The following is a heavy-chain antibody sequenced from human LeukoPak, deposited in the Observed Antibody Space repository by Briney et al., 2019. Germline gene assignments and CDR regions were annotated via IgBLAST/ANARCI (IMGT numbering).Heavy chain of an antibody. CDR3: TSDPTFYSGRYCFDY. V-gene: IGHV1-58*01. CDR1: GFTFSNSA. D-gene: IGHD1-26*01. J-gene: IGHJ4*02. Sequence: TSVKVSCTASGFTFSNSAVQWVRQARGQRREWIGWIVVGSGNTNYAQKFQERVTITRDMSTSTAYMELSSLRSEDTAVYYCTSDPTFYSGRYCFDYWGQGTLVTVSS. CDR2: IVVGSGNT.